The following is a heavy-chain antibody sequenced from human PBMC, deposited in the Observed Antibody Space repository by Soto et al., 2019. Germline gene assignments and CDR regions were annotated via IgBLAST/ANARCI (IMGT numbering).Heavy chain of an antibody. D-gene: IGHD3-10*01. CDR1: GFPFSISW. Sequence: GGSLRLSCAASGFPFSISWMLWVRQLPGKGLEYVSPITSDGSKTIYADSVKGRFSISRDNAESTVYLQMNSLRAEDTAVYYCARLGPYASGTYSFRHNRFDPWGQGT. V-gene: IGHV3-74*01. CDR3: ARLGPYASGTYSFRHNRFDP. J-gene: IGHJ5*02. CDR2: ITSDGSKT.